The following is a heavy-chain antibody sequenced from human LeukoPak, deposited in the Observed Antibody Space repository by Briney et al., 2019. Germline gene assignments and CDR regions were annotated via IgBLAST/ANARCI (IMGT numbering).Heavy chain of an antibody. Sequence: SETLSLTCAVYGGSFSGYYWSWIRQPPGKGLVWIGEINHSGSTNYNPSLKSRVTISVDTSKNQFSLKLSSVTAADTAVYYCARARSETYYDILTGYYNSWGQGTLVTVSS. V-gene: IGHV4-34*01. CDR1: GGSFSGYY. CDR2: INHSGST. D-gene: IGHD3-9*01. CDR3: ARARSETYYDILTGYYNS. J-gene: IGHJ4*02.